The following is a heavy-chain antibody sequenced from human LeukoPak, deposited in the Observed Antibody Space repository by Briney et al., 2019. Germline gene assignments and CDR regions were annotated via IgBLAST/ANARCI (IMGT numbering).Heavy chain of an antibody. J-gene: IGHJ4*02. CDR3: ARGAIPAATPYFDY. D-gene: IGHD2-15*01. V-gene: IGHV1-18*01. CDR2: ISAYNGNT. CDR1: GYTFTSYG. Sequence: AASVKVSCKASGYTFTSYGISWVRQAPGQGLEWMGWISAYNGNTNYAQKLQGRVTMTTDTSTSTAYMGLRSLRSDDTAVYYCARGAIPAATPYFDYWGQGTLVTVSS.